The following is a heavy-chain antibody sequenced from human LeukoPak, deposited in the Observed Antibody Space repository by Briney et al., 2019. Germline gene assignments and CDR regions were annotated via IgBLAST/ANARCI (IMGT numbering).Heavy chain of an antibody. CDR3: ARLRRAGWLEYYFDY. CDR1: GGSISSDRFY. CDR2: IKSSNT. V-gene: IGHV4-61*10. D-gene: IGHD6-19*01. Sequence: PSETLSLTCTVSGGSISSDRFYWTWVRQPAGKGLEWIGRIKSSNTNYNPSLKSRVSISLDTSTNQFSLKLSSVTAADTAVYYCARLRRAGWLEYYFDYWGQGTLVTVSS. J-gene: IGHJ4*02.